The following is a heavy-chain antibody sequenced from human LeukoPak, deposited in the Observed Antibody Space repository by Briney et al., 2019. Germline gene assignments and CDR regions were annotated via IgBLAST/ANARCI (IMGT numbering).Heavy chain of an antibody. V-gene: IGHV3-64D*06. J-gene: IGHJ4*02. CDR3: VRVFGSGSGKYHADY. D-gene: IGHD3-10*01. CDR1: GFIFSSYS. Sequence: PGGSLRLSCSASGFIFSSYSMHWVRQAPGKGLDYVSAINSNGGDTYYADSVKGRFTVSRDNSKDTLYLQMSSLRAEDTAIYYCVRVFGSGSGKYHADYWGQGTLVTVSS. CDR2: INSNGGDT.